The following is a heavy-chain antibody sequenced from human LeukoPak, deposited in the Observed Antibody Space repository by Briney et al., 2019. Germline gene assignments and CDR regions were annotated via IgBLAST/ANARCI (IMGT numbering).Heavy chain of an antibody. D-gene: IGHD6-13*01. J-gene: IGHJ6*02. CDR3: AKEIAAAGPTYYYYYYGMDV. CDR2: IYSGGAT. Sequence: TGGSLRLSCAASGFTVRTNYMGWVRQAPGKGLEWVSVIYSGGATYYADSVKGRFTISRDNSKNTLYLQMNSLRAEDTAVYYCAKEIAAAGPTYYYYYYGMDVWGQGTTVTVSS. CDR1: GFTVRTNY. V-gene: IGHV3-53*05.